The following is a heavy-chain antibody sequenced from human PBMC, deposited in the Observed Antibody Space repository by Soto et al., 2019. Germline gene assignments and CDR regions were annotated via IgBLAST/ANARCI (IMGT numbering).Heavy chain of an antibody. CDR3: ARVAYYYFYMDV. CDR2: IYYSGTT. J-gene: IGHJ6*03. V-gene: IGHV4-31*03. CDR1: GGSISSGGYY. Sequence: SETLSLTCSVSGGSISSGGYYWSWIRQHPGKGLECLGYIYYSGTTYYNPSLKSRLTISVDTPENQFSLKLTSVTAADTAVYYCARVAYYYFYMDVWGKGTTVTVSS.